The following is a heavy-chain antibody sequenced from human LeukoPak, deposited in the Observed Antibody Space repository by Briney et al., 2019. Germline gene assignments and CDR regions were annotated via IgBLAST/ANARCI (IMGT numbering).Heavy chain of an antibody. V-gene: IGHV3-74*01. D-gene: IGHD3-22*01. CDR3: ARGPAPYYYDSSGYYHYYYYYGMDV. J-gene: IGHJ6*02. Sequence: GGSLRLSWAASGFTFSSYWMHWVRQAPEKGLVWVSRINSDGSSTSYADSVKGRFTISRDNAKNTLYLQMNSLRAEDTAVYYCARGPAPYYYDSSGYYHYYYYYGMDVWGQGTTVTVSS. CDR2: INSDGSST. CDR1: GFTFSSYW.